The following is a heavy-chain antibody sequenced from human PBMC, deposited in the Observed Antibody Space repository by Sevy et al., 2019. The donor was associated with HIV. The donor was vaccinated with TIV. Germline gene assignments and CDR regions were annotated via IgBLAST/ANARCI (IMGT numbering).Heavy chain of an antibody. J-gene: IGHJ4*02. V-gene: IGHV3-9*01. Sequence: GGSLRLSCVSSGFTFDDYAMHWVRQAPGKGLEWVSIINWNSGTSRYAASVKGRFTISRENAKNSLYLQMDSLRVEDSALYHCAKGSSLEWGDYFDFWGQGTLVTVSS. CDR1: GFTFDDYA. CDR3: AKGSSLEWGDYFDF. CDR2: INWNSGTS. D-gene: IGHD1-1*01.